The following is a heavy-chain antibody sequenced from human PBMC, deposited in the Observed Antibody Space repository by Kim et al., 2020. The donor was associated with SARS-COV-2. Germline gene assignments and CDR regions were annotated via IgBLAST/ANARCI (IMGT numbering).Heavy chain of an antibody. Sequence: DSVKGRFTISRDNSKNTVYLQMNSLRAADTAVYYCARAGGGWLRFTYFDYWGQGTLVTVSS. D-gene: IGHD5-12*01. CDR3: ARAGGGWLRFTYFDY. V-gene: IGHV3-30*01. J-gene: IGHJ4*02.